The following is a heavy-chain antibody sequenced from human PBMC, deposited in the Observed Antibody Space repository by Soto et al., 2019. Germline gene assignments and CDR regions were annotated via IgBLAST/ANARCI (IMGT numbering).Heavy chain of an antibody. Sequence: QLQLQESGAGRVKPSETLSLTCTVSGGSTTSSSYQWVWIRQPPGKGLEWIGNGYYNGNSYYNPTLKSRLTISVDTSNTPVALKVKSVTAADTAVYYCARLSGSYNVRHFDYWGQGTLVTVSS. CDR3: ARLSGSYNVRHFDY. CDR2: GYYNGNS. CDR1: GGSTTSSSYQ. D-gene: IGHD1-26*01. V-gene: IGHV4-39*01. J-gene: IGHJ4*02.